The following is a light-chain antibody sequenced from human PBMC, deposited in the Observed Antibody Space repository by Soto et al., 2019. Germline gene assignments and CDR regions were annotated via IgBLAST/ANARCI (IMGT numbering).Light chain of an antibody. Sequence: QSALTQPASVSGSPGQSITISCTGTSSDVGGYNYVSWYQQHPVKAPKLMIYDVSNRPSGVSNRFSGSKSGNTASLTISGLQAEDEADYYCSSYAGSSTFYVFGTGTKLTVL. J-gene: IGLJ1*01. V-gene: IGLV2-14*01. CDR2: DVS. CDR3: SSYAGSSTFYV. CDR1: SSDVGGYNY.